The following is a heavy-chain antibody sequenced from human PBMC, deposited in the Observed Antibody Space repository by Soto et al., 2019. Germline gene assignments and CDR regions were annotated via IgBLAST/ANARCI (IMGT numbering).Heavy chain of an antibody. V-gene: IGHV1-69*12. CDR2: IIPIFGTA. Sequence: QVQLVQSGAEVKKPGSSVKVSCKASGGTFSSYAISWVRQAPGQGLEWMGGIIPIFGTANYAQKFQGRVTITGDESTRTAYMELSSLRSEDTAVYYCARGTIAAAGTRNYYYSGMDVWGQGTTVTVSS. J-gene: IGHJ6*02. CDR3: ARGTIAAAGTRNYYYSGMDV. D-gene: IGHD6-13*01. CDR1: GGTFSSYA.